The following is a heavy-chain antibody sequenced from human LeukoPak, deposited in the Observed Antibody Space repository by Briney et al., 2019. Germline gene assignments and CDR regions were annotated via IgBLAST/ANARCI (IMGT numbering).Heavy chain of an antibody. CDR1: GFTFSSYA. V-gene: IGHV3-30-3*01. CDR3: ATTTDSSSWYALYYFDY. J-gene: IGHJ4*02. Sequence: PGGSLRLSCAASGFTFSSYAMHWVRQAPGKGLEWVAVISYDGSNKYYADSVKGRFTISRDNSKNTLYLQMNNLRAEDTAVYYCATTTDSSSWYALYYFDYWGQGTLVTVSS. D-gene: IGHD6-13*01. CDR2: ISYDGSNK.